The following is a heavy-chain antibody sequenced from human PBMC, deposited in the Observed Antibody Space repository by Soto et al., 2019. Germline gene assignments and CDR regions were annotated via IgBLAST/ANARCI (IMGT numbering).Heavy chain of an antibody. V-gene: IGHV1-69*13. CDR2: IIPIFGTA. Sequence: SVKFSCTASGSTFSSYAISWVRQAPGQGLEWMGGIIPIFGTANYAKQFPSRDTITADESTRTAYIEKSSLRSEDTTVYYGARSSQQLVNFDYWGQGTLVTVSS. CDR1: GSTFSSYA. CDR3: ARSSQQLVNFDY. J-gene: IGHJ4*02. D-gene: IGHD6-6*01.